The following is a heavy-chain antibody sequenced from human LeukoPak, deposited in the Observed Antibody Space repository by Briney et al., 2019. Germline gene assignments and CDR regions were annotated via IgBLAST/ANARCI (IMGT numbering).Heavy chain of an antibody. Sequence: SETLSLTCTVSGGSISSYYWSWIRQPPGKGLEWIGYIYYSGSTNYNPSLKSRVTISVDTSKNQFSLKLSSVTAADTAVYYCASTLLPAALFDYWGQGTLVTVSS. V-gene: IGHV4-59*01. J-gene: IGHJ4*02. D-gene: IGHD2-2*01. CDR1: GGSISSYY. CDR3: ASTLLPAALFDY. CDR2: IYYSGST.